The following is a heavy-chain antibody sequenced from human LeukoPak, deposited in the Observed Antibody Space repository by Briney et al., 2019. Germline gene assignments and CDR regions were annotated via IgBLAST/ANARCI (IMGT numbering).Heavy chain of an antibody. D-gene: IGHD6-6*01. V-gene: IGHV3-7*05. CDR2: IKQDGSEK. Sequence: GGSLRLSCAASGFTFSSYWMTWVRQAPGKGLEWGANIKQDGSEKYYVDSVKGRFTISRDNAKNSLYLQMNSLRDEDTAIYFCARVYSSSSRYFDYWGQGTLVTVSS. CDR1: GFTFSSYW. CDR3: ARVYSSSSRYFDY. J-gene: IGHJ4*02.